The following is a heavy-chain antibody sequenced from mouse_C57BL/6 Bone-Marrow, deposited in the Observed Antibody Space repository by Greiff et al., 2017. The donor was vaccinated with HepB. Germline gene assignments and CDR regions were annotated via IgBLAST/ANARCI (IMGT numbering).Heavy chain of an antibody. CDR1: GYTFTSYW. D-gene: IGHD2-1*01. J-gene: IGHJ2*01. V-gene: IGHV1-50*01. CDR3: AGYGNDY. CDR2: IDPSDSYT. Sequence: QVQLKQPGAELVKPGASVKLSCKASGYTFTSYWMQWVKQRPGQGLEWIGEIDPSDSYTNYNQKFKGKATLTVDTSSSTAYMQLSSLTSEDSAVYYCAGYGNDYWGQGTTLTVSS.